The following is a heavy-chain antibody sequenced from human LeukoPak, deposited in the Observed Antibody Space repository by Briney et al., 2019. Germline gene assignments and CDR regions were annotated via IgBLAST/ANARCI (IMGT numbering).Heavy chain of an antibody. CDR2: ISGSGGST. D-gene: IGHD2-15*01. CDR3: AKESGYCSGGSCYDVIGYFQH. Sequence: PGGSLRLSCAASGFTFSCYAMSWVRQAPGKGLEWVSAISGSGGSTYYADSVKGRFTISRDNSKNTLYLQMNSLRAEDTAVYYCAKESGYCSGGSCYDVIGYFQHWGQGTLVTVSS. V-gene: IGHV3-23*01. CDR1: GFTFSCYA. J-gene: IGHJ1*01.